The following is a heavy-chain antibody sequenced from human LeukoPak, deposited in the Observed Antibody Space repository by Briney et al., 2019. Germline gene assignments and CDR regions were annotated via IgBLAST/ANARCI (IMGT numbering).Heavy chain of an antibody. CDR2: INPNTGGT. J-gene: IGHJ4*02. CDR1: GYTFTGYY. D-gene: IGHD3-10*01. CDR3: ARFRTDGGYFDY. Sequence: ASVRVSCKASGYTFTGYYMHWVRQAPGQGLDWMGWINPNTGGTNYAQNFQGRVTMTRDTFISTAYMELSRLRSDDTAVYYCARFRTDGGYFDYWGQGTLVTVSS. V-gene: IGHV1-2*02.